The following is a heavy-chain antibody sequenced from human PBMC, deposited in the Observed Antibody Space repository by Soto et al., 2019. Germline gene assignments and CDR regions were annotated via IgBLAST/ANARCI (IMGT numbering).Heavy chain of an antibody. CDR1: GFTFSGSA. CDR3: TRPGGGGYSNDY. Sequence: GGSLRLSCAASGFTFSGSAMHWVRQASGKGLEWVGRIRSKANSYATAYAASVKGRFTISRDDSKNTAYLQMNSLKTEDTAVYYCTRPGGGGYSNDYWGHGTLVTVSS. J-gene: IGHJ4*01. D-gene: IGHD5-18*01. CDR2: IRSKANSYAT. V-gene: IGHV3-73*01.